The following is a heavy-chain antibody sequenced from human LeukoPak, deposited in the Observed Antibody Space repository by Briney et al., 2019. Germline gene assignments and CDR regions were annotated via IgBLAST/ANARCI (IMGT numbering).Heavy chain of an antibody. J-gene: IGHJ5*02. CDR3: ARRRAEGGSNGHYNWFDP. D-gene: IGHD6-13*01. CDR1: GDSINAYY. V-gene: IGHV4-59*08. Sequence: SETLSLTCTVSGDSINAYYWGWIRQPPGKGLEWIGYIYFSGTTKYNPSLESRVTISVDTSKNQFSLRLSSVTAADTAVYYCARRRAEGGSNGHYNWFDPWGQGILVTVSS. CDR2: IYFSGTT.